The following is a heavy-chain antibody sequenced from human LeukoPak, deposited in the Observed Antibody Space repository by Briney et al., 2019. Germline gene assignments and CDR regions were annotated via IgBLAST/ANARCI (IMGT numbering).Heavy chain of an antibody. Sequence: KASETLSLTCTVSGDSISDYYWSWIRQPPGKGLEWIGYIYYSGSTNYNPSLKSRVTILVDTSKNQFSLKLRSVTAADTAVYYCARHNYGDYFPALSLDYWGQGTLVTVSS. CDR2: IYYSGST. J-gene: IGHJ4*02. CDR1: GDSISDYY. CDR3: ARHNYGDYFPALSLDY. D-gene: IGHD4-17*01. V-gene: IGHV4-59*08.